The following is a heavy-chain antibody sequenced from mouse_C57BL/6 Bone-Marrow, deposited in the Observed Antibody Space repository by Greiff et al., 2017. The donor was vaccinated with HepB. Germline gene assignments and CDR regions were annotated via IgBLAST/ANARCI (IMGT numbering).Heavy chain of an antibody. Sequence: QVQLKQPGAELVMPGASVKLSCKASGYTFTSYWMHWVKQRPGQGLEWIGEIDPSDSYTNYNQKFKGKSTLTVDKSSSSAYMQLSSLTSEDSAVYYCARKGDRSWFAYGGQGTLVTVSA. CDR1: GYTFTSYW. CDR3: ARKGDRSWFAY. V-gene: IGHV1-69*01. CDR2: IDPSDSYT. J-gene: IGHJ3*01.